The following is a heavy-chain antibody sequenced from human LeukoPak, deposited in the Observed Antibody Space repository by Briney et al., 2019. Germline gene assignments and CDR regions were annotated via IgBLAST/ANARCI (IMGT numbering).Heavy chain of an antibody. D-gene: IGHD3-10*01. J-gene: IGHJ4*01. CDR2: ISDSGGST. CDR3: AGVLGVRDLAYFDY. V-gene: IGHV3-23*01. CDR1: GFTFSSYV. Sequence: TGGSLRLSCAASGFTFSSYVMSWVRQAPGKGLEWVSGISDSGGSTYYADSVRGRFTISRDNAKNTLYLQMNSLRAEDTAVYYCAGVLGVRDLAYFDYWGHGTLVTVSS.